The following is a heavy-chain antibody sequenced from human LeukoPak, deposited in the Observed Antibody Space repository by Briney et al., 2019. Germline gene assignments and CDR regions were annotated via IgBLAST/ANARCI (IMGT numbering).Heavy chain of an antibody. CDR2: ISSTGNDK. Sequence: GGSLRLSCAASGFIFGDYYVSWIRQAPGKGLEWISYISSTGNDKKYADSVKGRFTISKDHAKKSVHLEMNSLRDEDAAIYYCAGEAVGGRYFDYWGQGTLVAVSS. D-gene: IGHD6-19*01. J-gene: IGHJ4*02. V-gene: IGHV3-11*01. CDR3: AGEAVGGRYFDY. CDR1: GFIFGDYY.